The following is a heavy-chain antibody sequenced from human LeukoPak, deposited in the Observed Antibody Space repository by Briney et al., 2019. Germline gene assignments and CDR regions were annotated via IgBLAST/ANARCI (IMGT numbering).Heavy chain of an antibody. CDR2: IYYSGST. D-gene: IGHD6-6*01. V-gene: IGHV4-59*08. CDR1: GGSISSYY. Sequence: SETLSLTCTVSGGSISSYYWSWIRQPPGKGLEWIGYIYYSGSTNYNPSLKSRVTISVDTSKNQFYLKLSSVTAADTAVYYCARLRIAANWFDPWGQGTLVTVSS. CDR3: ARLRIAANWFDP. J-gene: IGHJ5*02.